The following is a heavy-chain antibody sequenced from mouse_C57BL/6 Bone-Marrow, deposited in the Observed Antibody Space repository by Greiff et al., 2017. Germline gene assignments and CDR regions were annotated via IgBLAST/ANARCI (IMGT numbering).Heavy chain of an antibody. Sequence: VKLQESGAELAKPGASVKLSCKASGYTFTSYWMHWVHQRPGQGLEWIGYINPSSGYTKYNQKFKGKATLTADKSSSTAYMQLSSLTYEDSAVYYCAKPDGYYVWFAYWGQGTLVTVSA. J-gene: IGHJ3*01. D-gene: IGHD2-3*01. CDR2: INPSSGYT. CDR1: GYTFTSYW. V-gene: IGHV1-7*01. CDR3: AKPDGYYVWFAY.